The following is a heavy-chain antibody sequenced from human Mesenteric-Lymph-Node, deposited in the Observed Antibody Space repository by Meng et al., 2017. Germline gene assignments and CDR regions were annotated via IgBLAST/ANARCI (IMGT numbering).Heavy chain of an antibody. CDR2: LFYSGST. V-gene: IGHV4-39*01. D-gene: IGHD4-17*01. CDR1: GVSISSNTHY. CDR3: GRQYGDYRGTLDY. Sequence: PQLKECAPGLVKPSETLSLTCTISGVSISSNTHYWGWIRQSPGKGLEWIGSLFYSGSTYYNPSLKSRLTMSVDTSNNQFSLKLSSVTAADTAVYYCGRQYGDYRGTLDYWGQGTLVTVSS. J-gene: IGHJ4*02.